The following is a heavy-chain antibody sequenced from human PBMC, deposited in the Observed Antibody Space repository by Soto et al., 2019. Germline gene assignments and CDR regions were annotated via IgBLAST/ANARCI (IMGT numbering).Heavy chain of an antibody. Sequence: ASVKVSCKASGYTFTGYYMHWVRQAPGQGLEWMGWINPNSGGTNYAQKFQGRVTMTRDTSISTAYMKLSRLRSDDTAVYYCAREIVVVITSYYYYGMDVWGQGTTVTGSS. CDR2: INPNSGGT. D-gene: IGHD3-22*01. CDR3: AREIVVVITSYYYYGMDV. V-gene: IGHV1-2*02. J-gene: IGHJ6*02. CDR1: GYTFTGYY.